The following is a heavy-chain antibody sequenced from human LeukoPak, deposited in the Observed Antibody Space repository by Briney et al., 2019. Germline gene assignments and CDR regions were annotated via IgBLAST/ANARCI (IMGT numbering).Heavy chain of an antibody. CDR1: GGSISSYY. CDR2: IYTSGST. J-gene: IGHJ3*02. D-gene: IGHD3-3*01. V-gene: IGHV4-4*07. Sequence: PSETLSLTCTVSGGSISSYYWSWIRQPAGKGLEWIGRIYTSGSTNYNPSLKSRVTMSVDTSKNQFSLKLSSVTAADTAVYYCARGRYYDFWSGDQHDAFDIWGQGTMVTVSS. CDR3: ARGRYYDFWSGDQHDAFDI.